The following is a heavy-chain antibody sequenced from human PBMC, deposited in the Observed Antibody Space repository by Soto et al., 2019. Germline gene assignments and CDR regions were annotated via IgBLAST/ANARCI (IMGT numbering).Heavy chain of an antibody. J-gene: IGHJ3*02. Sequence: QVQLVQSGAEVKKPGSSVKVSCKASGGTFSSYTISWVRQAPGQGLEWMGRIIPILGIANYAQKFQGRVTITADKATSTAYIELRSLRSEDSAVYYGSLKGDYDSFDIWGQGTMVAVSS. CDR2: IIPILGIA. V-gene: IGHV1-69*02. CDR3: SLKGDYDSFDI. CDR1: GGTFSSYT. D-gene: IGHD4-17*01.